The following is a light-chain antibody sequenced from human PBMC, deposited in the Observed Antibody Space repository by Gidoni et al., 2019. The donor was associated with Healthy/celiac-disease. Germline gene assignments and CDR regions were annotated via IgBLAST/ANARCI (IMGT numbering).Light chain of an antibody. Sequence: DIVMTQSPLSLPVTPGETASIACRSSQSLLHSNGYNYLDWYLQKPGQSPQLLIYLGSNRASGVPDRFSGSGSGTDFTLKISRVEAEDVGVYYCMQALQTLPVGQXTRLEIK. CDR2: LGS. V-gene: IGKV2-28*01. CDR1: QSLLHSNGYNY. CDR3: MQALQTLP. J-gene: IGKJ5*01.